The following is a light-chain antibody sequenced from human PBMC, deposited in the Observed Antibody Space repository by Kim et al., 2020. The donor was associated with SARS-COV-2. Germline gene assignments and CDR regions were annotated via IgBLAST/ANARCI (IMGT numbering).Light chain of an antibody. Sequence: SPGERAPLSRRASQSVSSKFAWYQQKPGQAPRLLIYGASTRATGIPARCSGSGSGTEFTLTLSSLQSEDFAVYYCQQYNNWPPLTFGGGTKVDIK. CDR2: GAS. CDR1: QSVSSK. V-gene: IGKV3-15*01. CDR3: QQYNNWPPLT. J-gene: IGKJ4*01.